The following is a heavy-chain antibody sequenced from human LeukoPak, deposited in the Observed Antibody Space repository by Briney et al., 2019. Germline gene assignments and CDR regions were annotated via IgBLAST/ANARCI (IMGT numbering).Heavy chain of an antibody. CDR1: GFTFSSYG. D-gene: IGHD1-26*01. J-gene: IGHJ4*02. V-gene: IGHV3-21*06. Sequence: GGSLRLSCAASGFTFSSYGMNWVRQAPGKGLEWVSSISSSSRYIYYADSVKGRFTISRDNAKNSMYLQMNSLRAEDTAVYYCARDRMKSGSYYFDYWGPGTLVTVSS. CDR2: ISSSSRYI. CDR3: ARDRMKSGSYYFDY.